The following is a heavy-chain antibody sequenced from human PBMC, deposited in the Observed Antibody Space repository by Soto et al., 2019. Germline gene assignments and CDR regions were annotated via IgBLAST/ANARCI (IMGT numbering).Heavy chain of an antibody. D-gene: IGHD5-12*01. CDR1: GDSVSSNSAA. J-gene: IGHJ6*02. Sequence: PSQTLSLPCAISGDSVSSNSAAWNWIRQSPSRGLEWLVRTYYRSKWYNDYAVSVKSRITINPDTSKNYFSLQLNSVTPEDTAVYYCAVGHTGYDLNGMDVWGQGTTVTVSS. CDR3: AVGHTGYDLNGMDV. CDR2: TYYRSKWYN. V-gene: IGHV6-1*01.